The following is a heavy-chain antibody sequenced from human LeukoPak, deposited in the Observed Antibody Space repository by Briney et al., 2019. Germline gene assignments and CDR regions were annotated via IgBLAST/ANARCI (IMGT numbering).Heavy chain of an antibody. Sequence: GGSLRLSCAASGFTVSSNYMSWVRQAPGKGLEWVSVIYSGGSTYYADSVKGRFTISRDNSKNTLYLQMNSLRAEDTAVYYCARDLPIYYDSSGYYEDYWGQGTLVTVSS. CDR3: ARDLPIYYDSSGYYEDY. CDR2: IYSGGST. D-gene: IGHD3-22*01. V-gene: IGHV3-53*01. J-gene: IGHJ4*02. CDR1: GFTVSSNY.